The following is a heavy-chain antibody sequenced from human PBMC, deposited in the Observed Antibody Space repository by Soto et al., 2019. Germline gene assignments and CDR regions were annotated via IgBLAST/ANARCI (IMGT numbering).Heavy chain of an antibody. CDR1: GGSFSGYY. J-gene: IGHJ4*02. CDR3: ATSFAAGTWFDY. Sequence: QVQLQQWGAGLLKPSETLSLTCAVYGGSFSGYYWSWIRQPPGKGLEWIGEINHSGSTNYNPSLKRRVTISVDTSKNQFSLKLSSVTAADTAVYYCATSFAAGTWFDYWGQGTLVTVSS. V-gene: IGHV4-34*01. D-gene: IGHD6-19*01. CDR2: INHSGST.